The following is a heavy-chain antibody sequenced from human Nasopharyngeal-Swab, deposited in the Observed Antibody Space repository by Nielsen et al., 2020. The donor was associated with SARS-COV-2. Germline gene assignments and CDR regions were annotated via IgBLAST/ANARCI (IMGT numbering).Heavy chain of an antibody. CDR3: ARDRCSGGSCYYYYYGMDV. D-gene: IGHD2-15*01. Sequence: VSVKVSCKASGYTFTSYDINWVRQATGQGPEWMGWMNPNSGNTGYAQKFQGRVTMTRNTSISTAYMELSSLRSEDTAVYYCARDRCSGGSCYYYYYGMDVWGQGTTVTVSS. V-gene: IGHV1-8*01. CDR2: MNPNSGNT. J-gene: IGHJ6*02. CDR1: GYTFTSYD.